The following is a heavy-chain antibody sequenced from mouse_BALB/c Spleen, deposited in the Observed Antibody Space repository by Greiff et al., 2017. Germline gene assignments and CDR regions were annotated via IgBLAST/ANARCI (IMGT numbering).Heavy chain of an antibody. V-gene: IGHV1S130*01. CDR3: ARRRTVVATNGWYFDV. CDR1: GYTFTSSW. CDR2: IHPNSGNT. D-gene: IGHD1-1*01. J-gene: IGHJ1*01. Sequence: QVHVKQPGSVLVRPGASVKLSCKASGYTFTSSWMHWAKQRPGQGLEWIGEIHPNSGNTNYNEKFKGKATLTVDTSSSTAYVDLSSLTSEDSAVYYWARRRTVVATNGWYFDVWGAGTTVTVSS.